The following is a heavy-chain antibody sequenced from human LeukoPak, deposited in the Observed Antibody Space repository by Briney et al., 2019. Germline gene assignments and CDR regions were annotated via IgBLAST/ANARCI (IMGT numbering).Heavy chain of an antibody. CDR1: GFTFSSYG. J-gene: IGHJ4*02. CDR2: ISYDGTNK. Sequence: GGSLRLSCAASGFTFSSYGMHWVRQAPGKGLEWVAVISYDGTNKYYADSVKGRFTISRDNSKNTLYLQMNSLRAEDTAVYYCAKMGNWGPTVTKPGLGYFDYWGQGTLVTVSS. CDR3: AKMGNWGPTVTKPGLGYFDY. V-gene: IGHV3-30*18. D-gene: IGHD4-17*01.